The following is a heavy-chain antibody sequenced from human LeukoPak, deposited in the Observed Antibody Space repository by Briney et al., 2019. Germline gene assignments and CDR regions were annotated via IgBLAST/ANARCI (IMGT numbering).Heavy chain of an antibody. CDR1: GCTFTSHD. V-gene: IGHV1-8*01. CDR2: MNPNSCNT. J-gene: IGHJ4*02. D-gene: IGHD1-1*01. CDR3: ARDASNWNDVPFDY. Sequence: WASVKVSCKASGCTFTSHDINWVRQATGQGLEWMGWMNPNSCNTGYAQKFQGRVTMTRNTSISTAYMELSSLRSEDTAVYYCARDASNWNDVPFDYWGQGTLVTVSS.